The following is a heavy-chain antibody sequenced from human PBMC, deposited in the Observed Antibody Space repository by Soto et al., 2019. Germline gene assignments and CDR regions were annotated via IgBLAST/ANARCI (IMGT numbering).Heavy chain of an antibody. CDR1: GFTFSSDW. D-gene: IGHD4-17*01. Sequence: GGSLRLSCAASGFTFSSDWVHWVRQAPGKGLVWVSRINSDGSPTNYADSVKGRFTISRDNAKNTLYLQMNSLRADDTAVYYCARDLPTEAYWGQGTLVTVSS. V-gene: IGHV3-74*01. CDR2: INSDGSPT. CDR3: ARDLPTEAY. J-gene: IGHJ4*02.